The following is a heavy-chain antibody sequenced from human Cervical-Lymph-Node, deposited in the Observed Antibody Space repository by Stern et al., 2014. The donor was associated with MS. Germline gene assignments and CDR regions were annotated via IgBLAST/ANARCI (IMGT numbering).Heavy chain of an antibody. J-gene: IGHJ6*02. CDR2: ISAYNGNT. CDR3: ARDVEGYCSSTSCYPDYYYYGMDV. Sequence: QVQLVQSGAEVKKPGASVKVSCKASGYTFTSYGISWVRQAPGQGLEWMGWISAYNGNTNYAQKLQGRVTMTTDTSTSTAYMELRSLRSDDTAVYYCARDVEGYCSSTSCYPDYYYYGMDVWGQGTTVTVSS. D-gene: IGHD2-2*01. V-gene: IGHV1-18*01. CDR1: GYTFTSYG.